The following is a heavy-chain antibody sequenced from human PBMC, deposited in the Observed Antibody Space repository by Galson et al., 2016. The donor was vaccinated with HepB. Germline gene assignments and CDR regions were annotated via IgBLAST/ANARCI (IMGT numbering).Heavy chain of an antibody. CDR2: ISAYNGNT. CDR3: ARDSRRLENYLLFENWLDP. Sequence: SVKVSCKASGYTFRTYGISWVRQAPGQGLEWMGWISAYNGNTIYAQKLQGRVTMTTDISTNTAYMELRSLRSDDAAVYFCARDSRRLENYLLFENWLDPWGQGTLVTVTS. J-gene: IGHJ5*02. V-gene: IGHV1-18*01. D-gene: IGHD2-21*02. CDR1: GYTFRTYG.